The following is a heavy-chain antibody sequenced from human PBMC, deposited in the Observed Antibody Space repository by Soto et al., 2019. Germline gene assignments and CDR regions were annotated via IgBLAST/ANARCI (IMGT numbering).Heavy chain of an antibody. V-gene: IGHV4-30-2*01. CDR2: IYHSGST. CDR1: GGSISSGGYS. D-gene: IGHD6-6*01. J-gene: IGHJ5*02. Sequence: PSETLSLTCAVSGGSISSGGYSWSWILQPPGKGLEWIGYIYHSGSTYYNPSLKSRVTISVDRSKNQFSLKLSSVTAADTAVYYCARVSCSSSSGDWFDPWGQGTLVTVSS. CDR3: ARVSCSSSSGDWFDP.